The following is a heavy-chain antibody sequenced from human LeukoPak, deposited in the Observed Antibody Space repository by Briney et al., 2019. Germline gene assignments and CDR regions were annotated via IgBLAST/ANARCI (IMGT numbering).Heavy chain of an antibody. CDR1: GFTFSSYG. D-gene: IGHD5-12*01. Sequence: GGSLRLSCAASGFTFSSYGMHWVRQAPGKGLEWVAVISYDGSNKYYADSVKGRFTISRDNSKNTLYLQMNSLRAEDTAVYYCTRGYVGIDYWGQGTLVTVSS. CDR2: ISYDGSNK. V-gene: IGHV3-30*03. CDR3: TRGYVGIDY. J-gene: IGHJ4*02.